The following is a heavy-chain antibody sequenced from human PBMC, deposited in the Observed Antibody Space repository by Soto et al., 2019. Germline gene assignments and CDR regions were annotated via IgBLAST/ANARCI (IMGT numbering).Heavy chain of an antibody. CDR1: GFTFSSYA. J-gene: IGHJ4*01. CDR2: ISYDGSNK. V-gene: IGHV3-30-3*01. CDR3: ARDAPGDDYVWGSYRSGGLDY. D-gene: IGHD3-16*02. Sequence: QVQLVESGGGVVQPGRSLRLSCAASGFTFSSYAMHWVRQAPGKGLEWVAVISYDGSNKYYADSVKGRFTISRDNSKNTLYLQMNSLRAEDTAVYYCARDAPGDDYVWGSYRSGGLDYWGHGTLVTVSS.